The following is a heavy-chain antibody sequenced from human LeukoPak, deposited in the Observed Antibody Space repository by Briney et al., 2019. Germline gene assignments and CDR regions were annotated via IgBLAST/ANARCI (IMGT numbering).Heavy chain of an antibody. Sequence: GGSLRLSCAASGFTFSSYAMSWVRQAPGKGLEWVSAISGSGGSTYYADSVKGRFTISRDNSKNTLYLQMNSLRAEDTAVYYCAKDRIXXRPGPYXXXYWGQGTXVTV. V-gene: IGHV3-23*01. J-gene: IGHJ4*02. D-gene: IGHD6-6*01. CDR2: ISGSGGST. CDR1: GFTFSSYA. CDR3: AKDRIXXRPGPYXXXY.